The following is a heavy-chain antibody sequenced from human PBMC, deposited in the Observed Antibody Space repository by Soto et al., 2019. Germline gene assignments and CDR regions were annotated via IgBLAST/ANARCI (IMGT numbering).Heavy chain of an antibody. CDR1: GFTFSSYA. CDR3: ANIDPDIVVVVAASP. Sequence: QVQLVESGGGVVQPGRSLRLSCAASGFTFSSYAMHWVRQAPGKGLEWVAVISYDGSNKYYADSVKGRFTISRDNSKNTLYLQMNSLRAEDTAVYYCANIDPDIVVVVAASPWGQGTLVTVSS. J-gene: IGHJ5*02. D-gene: IGHD2-15*01. CDR2: ISYDGSNK. V-gene: IGHV3-30-3*01.